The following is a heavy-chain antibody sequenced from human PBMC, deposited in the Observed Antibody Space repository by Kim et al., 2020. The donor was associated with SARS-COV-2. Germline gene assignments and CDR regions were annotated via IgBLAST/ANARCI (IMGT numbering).Heavy chain of an antibody. CDR2: IYYSGST. Sequence: SETLSLTCTVSGGSISSYYWSWIRQPPGKGLEWIGYIYYSGSTNYNPSLKSRVTISVDTSKNQFSLKLSSVTAADTAVYYCARARERLLNWFDPWCQGTLVTVSS. CDR1: GGSISSYY. V-gene: IGHV4-59*01. CDR3: ARARERLLNWFDP. D-gene: IGHD5-12*01. J-gene: IGHJ5*02.